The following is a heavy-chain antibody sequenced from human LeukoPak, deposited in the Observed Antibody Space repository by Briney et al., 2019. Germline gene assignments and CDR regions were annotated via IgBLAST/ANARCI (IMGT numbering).Heavy chain of an antibody. CDR1: GFAFSSYS. V-gene: IGHV3-23*01. D-gene: IGHD1-14*01. J-gene: IGHJ4*02. CDR2: ISGSGGST. CDR3: TTVSTEGDFDY. Sequence: GGSLRLSCAASGFAFSSYSMNWVRQAPGKGLEWVSAISGSGGSTYYADSVKGRFTISRDNSKNTLYLQMNSLKTEDTAVYYCTTVSTEGDFDYWGQGTLVTVSS.